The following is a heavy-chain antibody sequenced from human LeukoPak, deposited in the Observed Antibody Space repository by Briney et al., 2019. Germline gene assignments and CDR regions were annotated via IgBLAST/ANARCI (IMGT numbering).Heavy chain of an antibody. CDR2: IKQDGSEK. CDR3: ARDNVASGSFDI. Sequence: GGSLRLSCVASGFTFNSYWMNWVRQAPGKGLEWVATIKQDGSEKHYGDSVKGRFTISRDNAKNSLYLQMSSLRAEDTAVYYCARDNVASGSFDIWGQGTMVTASS. J-gene: IGHJ3*02. D-gene: IGHD3-3*02. CDR1: GFTFNSYW. V-gene: IGHV3-7*01.